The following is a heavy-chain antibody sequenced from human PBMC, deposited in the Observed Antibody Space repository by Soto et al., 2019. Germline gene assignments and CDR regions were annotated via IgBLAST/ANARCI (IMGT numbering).Heavy chain of an antibody. Sequence: RASVKVSCKTAGYTFSSYETGWVRQAPGQGLEWMGWISPKNGNTNYAQKFQGRVTMTTDISTNTAYMELRSLRSDDTAVYYCAREDRYYGMDVWGQVTTVTVSS. CDR3: AREDRYYGMDV. V-gene: IGHV1-18*01. J-gene: IGHJ6*02. D-gene: IGHD2-15*01. CDR2: ISPKNGNT. CDR1: GYTFSSYE.